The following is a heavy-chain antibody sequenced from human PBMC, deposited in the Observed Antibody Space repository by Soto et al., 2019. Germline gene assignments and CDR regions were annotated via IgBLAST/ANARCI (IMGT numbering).Heavy chain of an antibody. V-gene: IGHV1-69*06. D-gene: IGHD2-2*01. CDR3: AGRCDSTSCLAQFDY. J-gene: IGHJ4*02. Sequence: SVKVSCKASGGTFNNYVINWVRQAPGQGLEWMGGIIPIFGTANYAQKFQGRVTITADKSTSTAYMELNSLRSEDTAVYYCAGRCDSTSCLAQFDYWGQGTLVTVSS. CDR2: IIPIFGTA. CDR1: GGTFNNYV.